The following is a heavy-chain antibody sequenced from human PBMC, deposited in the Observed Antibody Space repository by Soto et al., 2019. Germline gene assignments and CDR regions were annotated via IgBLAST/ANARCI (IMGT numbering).Heavy chain of an antibody. CDR2: IYYSGST. D-gene: IGHD3-3*01. CDR1: GGSISSYY. CDR3: ARMESSGTRAFDI. J-gene: IGHJ3*02. V-gene: IGHV4-59*01. Sequence: SETLSLTRTVSGGSISSYYWSWIRQPPGKGLEWIGYIYYSGSTNYNPSLKSRVTISVDTSKNQFSLKLSSVTAADTAVYYCARMESSGTRAFDIWGQGTMVTVSS.